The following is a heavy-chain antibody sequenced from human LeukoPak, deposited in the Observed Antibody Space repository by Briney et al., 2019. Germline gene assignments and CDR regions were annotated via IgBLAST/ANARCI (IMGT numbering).Heavy chain of an antibody. D-gene: IGHD3-22*01. CDR3: ARDVPNYDSSGYYLHY. Sequence: ASVKVSCKASGYTFTSYGISWVRQAPGQGLERMGWISAYNGNTNYAQKLQGRVTMTTDTSTSTAYMELRSLRSDDTAVYYCARDVPNYDSSGYYLHYWGQGTLVTVSS. CDR1: GYTFTSYG. V-gene: IGHV1-18*01. CDR2: ISAYNGNT. J-gene: IGHJ4*02.